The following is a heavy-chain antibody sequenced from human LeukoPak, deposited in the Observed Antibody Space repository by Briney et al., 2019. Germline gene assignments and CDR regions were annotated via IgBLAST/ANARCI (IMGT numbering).Heavy chain of an antibody. D-gene: IGHD5-18*01. Sequence: ASVKVSCKASGYTFTSYYMHWVRQAPGQGLEWMGILNPSGGSTSYAQKFQGRVTMTRDTSTSTVYMELSSLKSEDTAVYYCARDTALVTAPVYYGMDVWGQGTTVTVSS. V-gene: IGHV1-46*01. CDR3: ARDTALVTAPVYYGMDV. CDR2: LNPSGGST. CDR1: GYTFTSYY. J-gene: IGHJ6*02.